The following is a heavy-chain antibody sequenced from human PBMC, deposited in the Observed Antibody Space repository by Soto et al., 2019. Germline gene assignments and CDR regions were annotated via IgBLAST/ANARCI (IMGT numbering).Heavy chain of an antibody. Sequence: RGESLKISCQGSGNSFNTFWIAWVRQMPGKGLEWMGIIYPGDSATRYSPSFQGQVTISADKSISTAYLQWSSLKASDTAMYYCVRHVTAAAGRDSYYGMDVWGQGTTVTVSS. CDR3: VRHVTAAAGRDSYYGMDV. CDR2: IYPGDSAT. CDR1: GNSFNTFW. J-gene: IGHJ6*02. V-gene: IGHV5-51*01. D-gene: IGHD6-13*01.